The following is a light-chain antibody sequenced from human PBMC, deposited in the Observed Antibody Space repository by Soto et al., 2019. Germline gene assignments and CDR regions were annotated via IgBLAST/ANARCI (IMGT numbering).Light chain of an antibody. Sequence: QSVLTQPHSASGNPGQRVTISCSGSNSNIGSQSVHWYQQLPGTAPKLLIDSNNERPSGVPDRFSGSKSGTSASLAISGLQSEDEADYYCAAWDGSLNGYFFGTGTKLTVL. CDR1: NSNIGSQS. CDR3: AAWDGSLNGYF. J-gene: IGLJ1*01. V-gene: IGLV1-44*01. CDR2: SNN.